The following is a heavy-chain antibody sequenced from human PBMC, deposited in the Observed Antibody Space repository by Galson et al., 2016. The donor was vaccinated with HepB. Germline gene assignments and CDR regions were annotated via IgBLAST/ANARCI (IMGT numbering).Heavy chain of an antibody. CDR2: ISNDGTDY. V-gene: IGHV3-30*09. J-gene: IGHJ3*02. CDR1: GFAFRTYA. Sequence: SLRLSCAGSGFAFRTYAIHWIRQPPGKGLQWVAVISNDGTDYFYADSVKGRFVVSRDNSQNTVFLQMNSLRDEDSALYYCYVADNDFDIWGQGTMVTVSS. D-gene: IGHD2-21*01. CDR3: YVADNDFDI.